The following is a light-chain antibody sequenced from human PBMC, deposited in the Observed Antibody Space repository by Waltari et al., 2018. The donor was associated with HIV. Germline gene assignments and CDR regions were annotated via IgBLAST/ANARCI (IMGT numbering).Light chain of an antibody. J-gene: IGLJ2*01. Sequence: SYELTQPPSVSVSPGQTASITCSGDKLGANYACWYQQRPGQSPVLVIYQDSKRPSGISERFSGSNAGNTATLTIGGTQAMDEADYYWAEWDDSLNGEVVFGGVTKLTVL. V-gene: IGLV3-1*01. CDR1: KLGANY. CDR2: QDS. CDR3: AEWDDSLNGEVV.